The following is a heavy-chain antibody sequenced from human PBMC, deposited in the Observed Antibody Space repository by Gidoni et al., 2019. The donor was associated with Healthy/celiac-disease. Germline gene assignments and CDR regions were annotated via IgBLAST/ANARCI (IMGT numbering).Heavy chain of an antibody. D-gene: IGHD3-22*01. Sequence: QVQLVQSGAEVKKPGSSVQVSCKASGGTVSSYAISWVRQAPGQGLEWLGGIIPIFGTANYAQKFQGRVTITADESTRTAYMELSSLRSEDTAVYYCARDRTDYYYDSSGSAFDIWGQGTMVTVSS. V-gene: IGHV1-69*01. CDR2: IIPIFGTA. CDR1: GGTVSSYA. J-gene: IGHJ3*02. CDR3: ARDRTDYYYDSSGSAFDI.